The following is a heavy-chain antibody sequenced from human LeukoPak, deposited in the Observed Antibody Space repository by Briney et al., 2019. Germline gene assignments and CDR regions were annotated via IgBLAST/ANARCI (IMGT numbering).Heavy chain of an antibody. J-gene: IGHJ4*02. CDR3: AKDVEYSGKGDYFDY. Sequence: PGGSLRLSCAASGFTFSSYSMNWVRQAPGKGLEWVSSISSSSSYIYYADSVKGRFTISRDNAKNSLYLQMNSLRAEDTAVYYCAKDVEYSGKGDYFDYWGQGTLVTVSS. V-gene: IGHV3-21*01. D-gene: IGHD1-26*01. CDR1: GFTFSSYS. CDR2: ISSSSSYI.